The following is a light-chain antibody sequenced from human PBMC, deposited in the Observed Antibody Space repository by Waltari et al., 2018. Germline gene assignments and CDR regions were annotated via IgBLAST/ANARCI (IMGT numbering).Light chain of an antibody. Sequence: EIVLTQSPATLSLSPGDSATLSCGASQTVSSNYLAWYQQKPGRAPILLISDASVRATGIPDRFSGSGSGTDFTLTISRLQPEDFAVYFCQQYGSSPLTFGGGTKVEMK. CDR3: QQYGSSPLT. CDR1: QTVSSNY. V-gene: IGKV3D-20*01. J-gene: IGKJ4*01. CDR2: DAS.